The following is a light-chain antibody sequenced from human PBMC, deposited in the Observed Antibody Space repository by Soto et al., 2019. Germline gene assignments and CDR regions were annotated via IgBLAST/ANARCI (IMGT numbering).Light chain of an antibody. CDR2: RND. Sequence: QSVLTQPLSTSGTPGQRVTISCSGSISNIGKYYVYWYQQLPGPAPRLPIYRNDQRPSGVPDRFAASKSGTSASLAISGLRSEDEGDCYCAAWDDSLTGRVFGGGTEVTVL. V-gene: IGLV1-47*01. CDR3: AAWDDSLTGRV. CDR1: ISNIGKYY. J-gene: IGLJ2*01.